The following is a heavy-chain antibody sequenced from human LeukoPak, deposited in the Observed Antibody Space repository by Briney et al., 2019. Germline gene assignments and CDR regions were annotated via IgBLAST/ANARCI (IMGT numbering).Heavy chain of an antibody. Sequence: PGGSLRLSCTASGFTFGDYVMSWFRQAPRKGLEWVGFIRSKAYGGTTEYAASVKGRFTISRDDSKSIAYLQMNSLKTEDTAVYYCTRDAYGSGRVPRAFDIWGQGTMVTVSS. CDR2: IRSKAYGGTT. D-gene: IGHD3-10*01. J-gene: IGHJ3*02. V-gene: IGHV3-49*03. CDR3: TRDAYGSGRVPRAFDI. CDR1: GFTFGDYV.